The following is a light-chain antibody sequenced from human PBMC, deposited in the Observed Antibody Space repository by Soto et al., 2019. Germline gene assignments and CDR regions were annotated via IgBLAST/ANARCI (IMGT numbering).Light chain of an antibody. V-gene: IGLV2-23*02. CDR3: CSYAGSSTLYV. Sequence: ALTQPASVSGSPGQSISISCTGTNSDIGNHNLVSWYQLHAGKAPKLMIYDVTKRPSGVSNRFSGSKSGNTASLTISGLQAEDEADYYCCSYAGSSTLYVFGTGTKVTVL. CDR2: DVT. CDR1: NSDIGNHNL. J-gene: IGLJ1*01.